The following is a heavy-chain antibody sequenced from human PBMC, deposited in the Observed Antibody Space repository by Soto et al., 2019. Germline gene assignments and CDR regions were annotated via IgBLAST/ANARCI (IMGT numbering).Heavy chain of an antibody. D-gene: IGHD6-13*01. CDR1: GGTFSSYA. CDR2: IIPTVGTA. CDR3: ARDSSSWNFDY. V-gene: IGHV1-69*12. J-gene: IGHJ4*02. Sequence: QVQLVQSGAEVKKPGSSVKVSCKASGGTFSSYAISWVRQAPGQGLEWMGGIIPTVGTAYYAQKFQGRVTITADESTSTANMELSSLRSEDTAVYYCARDSSSWNFDYWGQGTLVTVSS.